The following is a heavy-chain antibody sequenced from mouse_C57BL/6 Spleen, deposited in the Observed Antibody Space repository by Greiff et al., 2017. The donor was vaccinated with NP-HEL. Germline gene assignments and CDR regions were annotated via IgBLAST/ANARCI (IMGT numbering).Heavy chain of an antibody. CDR3: AFYYYGIAY. V-gene: IGHV1-22*01. Sequence: EVKLMESGPELVKPGASVKMSCKASGYTFTDYNMHWVKQSHGKSLEWIGYINPNNGGTSYNQKFKGKATLTVNKSSSTAYMELRSLTSEDSAVYYCAFYYYGIAYWGQGTLVTVSA. CDR2: INPNNGGT. D-gene: IGHD1-1*01. J-gene: IGHJ3*01. CDR1: GYTFTDYN.